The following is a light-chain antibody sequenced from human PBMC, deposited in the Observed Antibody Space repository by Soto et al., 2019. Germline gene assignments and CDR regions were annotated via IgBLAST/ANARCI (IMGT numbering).Light chain of an antibody. J-gene: IGKJ1*01. V-gene: IGKV1-8*01. CDR1: QGISSY. CDR3: QQYYSYPRT. CDR2: AAS. Sequence: AIRMTQSPYSLSASTGDRVTITCRASQGISSYLAWYQQKPGKAPKLLIYAASTLQSGVPSRFSGSGSGTDFTLTISCLQSEDFATYYCQQYYSYPRTFGQGTKVEI.